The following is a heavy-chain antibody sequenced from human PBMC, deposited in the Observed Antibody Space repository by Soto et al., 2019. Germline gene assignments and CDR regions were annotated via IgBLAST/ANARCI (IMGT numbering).Heavy chain of an antibody. CDR3: ARRYCSGGSCYSSVPFDI. Sequence: GGSLRLSCAASGFTFSSYSMNWVRQAPGKGLEWVSSISSSSSYIYYADSVKGRFTISRDNAKNSLYLQMNSLRAEDTAVYYCARRYCSGGSCYSSVPFDIWGQGTMVTVSS. V-gene: IGHV3-21*01. D-gene: IGHD2-15*01. CDR1: GFTFSSYS. J-gene: IGHJ3*02. CDR2: ISSSSSYI.